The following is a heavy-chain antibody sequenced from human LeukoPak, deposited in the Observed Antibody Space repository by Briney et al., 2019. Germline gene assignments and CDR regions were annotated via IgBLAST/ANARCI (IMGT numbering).Heavy chain of an antibody. D-gene: IGHD3-22*01. CDR2: ISGSGGST. V-gene: IGHV3-23*01. J-gene: IGHJ4*02. CDR3: AKDPADYYDSSGYYYVGDY. Sequence: PGGSLRLSCAASGFTLSSYAMSWVSQAPGKGLEWVSAISGSGGSTYYADSVKGRFTISRDNSKNTLYLQMNSLRAEDTAVYYCAKDPADYYDSSGYYYVGDYWGQGTLVTVSS. CDR1: GFTLSSYA.